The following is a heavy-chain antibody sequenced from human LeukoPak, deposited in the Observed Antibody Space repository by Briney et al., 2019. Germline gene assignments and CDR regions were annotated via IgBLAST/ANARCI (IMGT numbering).Heavy chain of an antibody. V-gene: IGHV4-39*07. J-gene: IGHJ4*02. CDR3: ARLPGCTGDNCYDVVY. D-gene: IGHD2-8*02. Sequence: KPSETLSLTCTVSGGSISSSSYYWGWIRQPPGKGLEWIGSIYYSGSTYYNASLKSRVTISVDTPKNQFSLNLGSVTAADTAVYYCARLPGCTGDNCYDVVYWGQGTLVTVSS. CDR1: GGSISSSSYY. CDR2: IYYSGST.